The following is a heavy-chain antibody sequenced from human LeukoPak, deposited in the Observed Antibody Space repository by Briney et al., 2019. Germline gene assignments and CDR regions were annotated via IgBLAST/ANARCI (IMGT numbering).Heavy chain of an antibody. V-gene: IGHV3-21*01. CDR3: ARDHDYGVFFDY. J-gene: IGHJ4*02. Sequence: PGGSLKLSCAASGFTFSSYSMNWVRQAPGKGLEWVSSISSSSSYIYYADSVKGRFTISRDNAKNSLYLQMNSLRAEDTAVYYCARDHDYGVFFDYWGQGTLVTVSS. CDR2: ISSSSSYI. CDR1: GFTFSSYS. D-gene: IGHD4-17*01.